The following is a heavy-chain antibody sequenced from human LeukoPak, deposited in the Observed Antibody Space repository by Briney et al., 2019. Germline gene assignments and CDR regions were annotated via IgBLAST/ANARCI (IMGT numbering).Heavy chain of an antibody. J-gene: IGHJ4*02. CDR1: GFSFSIYT. Sequence: GGSLRLSCAASGFSFSIYTMNWVRQAPGKGLEWVSIISSSSSYIYYADSVKGRFPISRDNAKNALYLQMNSLRVEDTAVYYCARDGRCGGDCYASWGQGTLVTVSS. D-gene: IGHD2-21*02. CDR2: ISSSSSYI. V-gene: IGHV3-21*01. CDR3: ARDGRCGGDCYAS.